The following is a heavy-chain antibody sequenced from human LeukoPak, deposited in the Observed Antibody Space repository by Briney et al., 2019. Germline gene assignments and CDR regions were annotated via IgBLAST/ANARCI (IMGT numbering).Heavy chain of an antibody. V-gene: IGHV4-61*09. J-gene: IGHJ4*02. CDR1: GGSISSGSYY. D-gene: IGHD5-18*01. CDR3: ARGALGNTAMAPFVY. CDR2: IYTSGST. Sequence: SQTLSLTCTASGGSISSGSYYWSWIRQPAGKGLEWIGHIYTSGSTNYNPSLKSRVTISVDTSKNQFSLKLSSVTAADTAVYYCARGALGNTAMAPFVYWGQGTLVTVSS.